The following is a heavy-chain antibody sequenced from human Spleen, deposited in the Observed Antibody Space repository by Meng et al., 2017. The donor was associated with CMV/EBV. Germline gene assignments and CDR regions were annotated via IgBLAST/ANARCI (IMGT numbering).Heavy chain of an antibody. CDR3: ARDRWAPVDV. CDR1: GFTFSSYG. Sequence: GESLKISCAASGFTFSSYGMSWVRQAPGMGLEWVANIKQDGSEKYYVDSVKGRFTISRDNAKNALFLQMNSLSVEDMAVYYCARDRWAPVDVWGQGTTVTVSS. D-gene: IGHD1-26*01. CDR2: IKQDGSEK. J-gene: IGHJ6*02. V-gene: IGHV3-7*01.